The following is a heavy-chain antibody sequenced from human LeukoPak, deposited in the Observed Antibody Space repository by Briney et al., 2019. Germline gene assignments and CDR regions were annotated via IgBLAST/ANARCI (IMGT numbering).Heavy chain of an antibody. CDR1: GFTFSSSW. Sequence: SGGSLRLSCAASGFTFSSSWMSWIRQAPGKGLEWVANIKEDGSEKYYVDSVKGRFTISRDNARNSLYLEMNSLRAEDTAVYYCARDLWSHGPGVDYWGQGTLVTVSS. CDR3: ARDLWSHGPGVDY. D-gene: IGHD3-3*01. CDR2: IKEDGSEK. V-gene: IGHV3-7*03. J-gene: IGHJ4*02.